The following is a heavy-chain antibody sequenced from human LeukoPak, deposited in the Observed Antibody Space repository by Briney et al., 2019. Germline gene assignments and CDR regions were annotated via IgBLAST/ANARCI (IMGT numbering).Heavy chain of an antibody. CDR2: IYHSGHT. V-gene: IGHV4-38-2*02. Sequence: SGTLSLTCTVSDYSIRSDYYWGWIRQPPGKGLEYIGSIYHSGHTYYNPSLKIPVSMSVDTTKNQFSLKLSSVTAADTAVYYCARVSPYVSGTSYYFDYWGRGTLVTVSS. CDR3: ARVSPYVSGTSYYFDY. D-gene: IGHD1/OR15-1a*01. J-gene: IGHJ4*02. CDR1: DYSIRSDYY.